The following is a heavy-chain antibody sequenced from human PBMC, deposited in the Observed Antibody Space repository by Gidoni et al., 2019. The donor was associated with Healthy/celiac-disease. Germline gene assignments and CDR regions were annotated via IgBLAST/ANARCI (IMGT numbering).Heavy chain of an antibody. CDR1: GGTFSSYT. D-gene: IGHD2-15*01. Sequence: QVQLVQSGAEVTKPGSSVKVSCKASGGTFSSYTISWVRQAPGQGLEWMGRIIPILGIANYAQKFQGRVTITADKSTSTAYMELSSLRSEDTAVYYCARGPPEVVAATIAEYFQHWGQGTLVTVSS. CDR2: IIPILGIA. CDR3: ARGPPEVVAATIAEYFQH. J-gene: IGHJ1*01. V-gene: IGHV1-69*02.